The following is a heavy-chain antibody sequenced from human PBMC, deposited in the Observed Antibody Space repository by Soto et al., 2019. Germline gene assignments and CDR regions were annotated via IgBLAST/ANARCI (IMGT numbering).Heavy chain of an antibody. Sequence: GGSLRLSCAASGFTFSSYWMSWVRQAPGKGLEWVANIKQDGSEKYYVDSVKGRFTISRDNAKNSLYLQMNSLKAEDTAVYYCARDADSTIFGVVSPTPRLYWGQGTLVTVSS. D-gene: IGHD3-3*01. J-gene: IGHJ4*02. CDR3: ARDADSTIFGVVSPTPRLY. CDR1: GFTFSSYW. CDR2: IKQDGSEK. V-gene: IGHV3-7*01.